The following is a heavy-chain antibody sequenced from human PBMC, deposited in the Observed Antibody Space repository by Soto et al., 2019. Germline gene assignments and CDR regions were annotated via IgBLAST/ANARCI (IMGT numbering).Heavy chain of an antibody. D-gene: IGHD4-17*01. Sequence: SETLSLTCTVSGGSISSSSYYWGWIRQPPGKGLEWIGSIYYSGSTYYNPSLKSRVTISVDTSKNQFSLKLSSVTAADTAVYYCARKYGDYVSYWGQGTLVTVS. CDR2: IYYSGST. J-gene: IGHJ4*02. CDR1: GGSISSSSYY. V-gene: IGHV4-39*01. CDR3: ARKYGDYVSY.